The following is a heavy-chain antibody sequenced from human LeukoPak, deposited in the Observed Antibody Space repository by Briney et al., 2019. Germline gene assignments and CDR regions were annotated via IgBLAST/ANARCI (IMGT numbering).Heavy chain of an antibody. V-gene: IGHV3-66*01. J-gene: IGHJ4*02. CDR1: GFTVSGNY. Sequence: PGGSLRLSCAASGFTVSGNYMSWVRQAPGKGLEWVSVIYPNGFTHYADSVKGRFTISRDNSKNILYLQMNSLRAEDTAVFYCARGIMLTFRGSPYYFDFWGRGTLVTVSS. D-gene: IGHD3-16*01. CDR3: ARGIMLTFRGSPYYFDF. CDR2: IYPNGFT.